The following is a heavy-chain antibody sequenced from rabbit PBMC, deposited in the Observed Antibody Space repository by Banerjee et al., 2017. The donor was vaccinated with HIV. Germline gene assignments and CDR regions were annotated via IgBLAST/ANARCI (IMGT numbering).Heavy chain of an antibody. CDR3: ARDLAGVIGWNFNL. Sequence: GGDLVKPGASLTLTCKASGFDFSSSYYMCWVRQAPGKGLEWIGCISAGRSGTTYYASWAKGRFTISKTSSTTVTLQMTSLTAADTATYFCARDLAGVIGWNFNLWGPGTLVTVS. V-gene: IGHV1S40*01. D-gene: IGHD4-1*01. CDR2: ISAGRSGTT. J-gene: IGHJ4*01. CDR1: GFDFSSSYY.